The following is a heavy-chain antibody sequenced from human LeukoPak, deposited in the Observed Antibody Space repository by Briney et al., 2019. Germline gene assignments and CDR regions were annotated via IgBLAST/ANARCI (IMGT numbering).Heavy chain of an antibody. V-gene: IGHV4-59*01. CDR3: ATLTGGDDAFDI. CDR2: IYYSGST. D-gene: IGHD4-23*01. Sequence: SETLSLTCTVSGGSISSDYWNWIRQPPGKGLEWIGYIYYSGSTNYNPSLKSRVTISVDTSKNQFSLKLSSVTAADTAVYYCATLTGGDDAFDIWGQGTMVTVSS. J-gene: IGHJ3*02. CDR1: GGSISSDY.